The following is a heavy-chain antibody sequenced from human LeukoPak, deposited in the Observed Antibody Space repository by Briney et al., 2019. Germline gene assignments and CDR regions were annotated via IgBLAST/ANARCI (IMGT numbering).Heavy chain of an antibody. CDR2: ISSSGSTI. CDR3: ARVSGVLWFGELFVNPDY. J-gene: IGHJ4*02. V-gene: IGHV3-48*03. CDR1: GFTFSSYE. D-gene: IGHD3-10*01. Sequence: GGSLRLSCAASGFTFSSYEMNWVRQAPGKGLEWVSYISSSGSTIYYADSVKGRFAISRDNAKNSLYLQMNSLRAEDTAVYYCARVSGVLWFGELFVNPDYWGQGTLVTVSS.